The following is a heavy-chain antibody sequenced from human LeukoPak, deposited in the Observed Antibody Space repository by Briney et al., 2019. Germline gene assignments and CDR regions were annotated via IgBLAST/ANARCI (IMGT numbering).Heavy chain of an antibody. D-gene: IGHD1-26*01. CDR2: ISYDGSNK. CDR1: GFTFSSYA. J-gene: IGHJ4*02. Sequence: GRSLRLSCAASGFTFSSYAMHWVRQAPGKGLEWVAVISYDGSNKYYADSVKGRFTISRDNSKNTLYLQMNSLRAEDTAVYYCARGDFVGATKVYYFDYWGQGTLVTVSS. CDR3: ARGDFVGATKVYYFDY. V-gene: IGHV3-30-3*01.